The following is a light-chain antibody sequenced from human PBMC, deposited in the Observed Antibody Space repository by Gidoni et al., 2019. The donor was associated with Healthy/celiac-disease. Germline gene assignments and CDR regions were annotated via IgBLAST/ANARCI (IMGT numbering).Light chain of an antibody. J-gene: IGKJ5*01. V-gene: IGKV3-11*01. Sequence: EIVLAHSPATLSLSPGERAPLSCRASQSVSSYLAWYQQKPGPAPRLLIYDASNRATGIPARFSGSGSGTDFTLTISSLEPEDFAVYYCQQRSNWPATFGQGTRLEIK. CDR1: QSVSSY. CDR3: QQRSNWPAT. CDR2: DAS.